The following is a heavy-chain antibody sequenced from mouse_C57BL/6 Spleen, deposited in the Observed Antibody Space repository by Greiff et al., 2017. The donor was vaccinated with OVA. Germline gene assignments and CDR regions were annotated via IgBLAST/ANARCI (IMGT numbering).Heavy chain of an antibody. V-gene: IGHV1-50*01. D-gene: IGHD1-2*01. J-gene: IGHJ4*01. CDR1: GYTFTSYW. CDR2: IDPSDSYT. Sequence: QVQLQQPGAELVKPGASVKLSCKASGYTFTSYWMQWVKQRPGQGLEWIGEIDPSDSYTNYNQKFKGKATLTVDTSSSTAYMQLSSLTSEDSAVYYCARSGLLRPMDYWGQGTSVTVSS. CDR3: ARSGLLRPMDY.